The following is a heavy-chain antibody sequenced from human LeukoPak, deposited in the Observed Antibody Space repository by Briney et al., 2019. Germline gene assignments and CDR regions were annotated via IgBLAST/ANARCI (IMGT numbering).Heavy chain of an antibody. CDR1: APTFRNAF. J-gene: IGHJ4*02. V-gene: IGHV3-15*04. D-gene: IGHD3-3*01. CDR3: TTSPGITVFGGVTDY. Sequence: LGESLRLSCAASAPTFRNAFINWVRQATGKGLEWVGRIESKADGGTTDYAAPLKGRITISRDDSENTLYLDMNNVKVEDTGVYYCTTSPGITVFGGVTDYWGQGALVIVSS. CDR2: IESKADGGTT.